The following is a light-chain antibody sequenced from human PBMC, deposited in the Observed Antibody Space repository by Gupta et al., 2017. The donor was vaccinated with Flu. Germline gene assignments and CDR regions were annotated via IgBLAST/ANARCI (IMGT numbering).Light chain of an antibody. V-gene: IGLV3-21*02. J-gene: IGLJ2*01. CDR2: DDT. CDR1: NIGSKS. CDR3: QVWDSSSDHHVV. Sequence: GNNIGSKSVDWYQQKPGQAAVLVVYDDTDRPSGIPERFAGSNSGNTATLTISRVEAGDEADYYCQVWDSSSDHHVVFGGGTKLTVL.